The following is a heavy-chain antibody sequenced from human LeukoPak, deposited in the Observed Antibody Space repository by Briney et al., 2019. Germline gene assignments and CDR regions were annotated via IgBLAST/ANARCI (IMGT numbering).Heavy chain of an antibody. J-gene: IGHJ3*02. CDR2: IYPGDSDT. CDR3: ARQRIVGATDDAFDI. CDR1: GYSFTSYW. Sequence: GESLKISCKGSGYSFTSYWIGWVRQMPGKGLEWMGIIYPGDSDTRYSPSFQGRVTISADKSISTAYLQWSSLKASDTAMYYCARQRIVGATDDAFDIWGQGTMVTVS. D-gene: IGHD1-26*01. V-gene: IGHV5-51*01.